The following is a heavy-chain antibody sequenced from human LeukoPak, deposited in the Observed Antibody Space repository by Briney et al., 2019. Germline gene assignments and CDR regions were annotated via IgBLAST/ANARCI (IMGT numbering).Heavy chain of an antibody. CDR2: IIPILGIA. CDR1: GGTFSSYA. D-gene: IGHD2-2*01. CDR3: ARDRKGVGYCSSTSCYGLSYYYYGMDV. V-gene: IGHV1-69*04. Sequence: ASVKVSCKASGGTFSSYAISWVRQAPGQGLEWMGRIIPILGIADYAQKFQGRVTITADKSTSTAYMELSSLRSEDTAVYYCARDRKGVGYCSSTSCYGLSYYYYGMDVWGQGTTVTVSS. J-gene: IGHJ6*02.